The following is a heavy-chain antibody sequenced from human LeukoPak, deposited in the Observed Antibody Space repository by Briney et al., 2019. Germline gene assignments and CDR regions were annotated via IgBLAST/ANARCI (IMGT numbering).Heavy chain of an antibody. V-gene: IGHV4-59*11. CDR1: GGSISSHY. D-gene: IGHD3-22*01. CDR2: IYYSGST. J-gene: IGHJ4*02. Sequence: PSETLSLTCTVSGGSISSHYWSWIRQPPGKGLEWIGYIYYSGSTNYNPSLKSRVTISVDTSKNQFSLKLSSVTAADTAVYYCAREVYYDSSAGFDYWGQGTLVTVSS. CDR3: AREVYYDSSAGFDY.